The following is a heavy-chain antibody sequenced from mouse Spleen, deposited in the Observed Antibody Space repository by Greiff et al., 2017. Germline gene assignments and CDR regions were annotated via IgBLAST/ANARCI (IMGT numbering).Heavy chain of an antibody. V-gene: IGHV1-64*01. CDR1: GYTFTSYW. J-gene: IGHJ4*01. Sequence: VQLQQPGAELVKPGASVKLSCKASGYTFTSYWMHWVKQRPGQGLEWIGMIHPNSGSTNYNEKFKSKATLTVDKSSSTAYMQLSSLTSEDSAVYYCARTRYYYDGSYDAMDYWGQGTSVTVSS. CDR3: ARTRYYYDGSYDAMDY. D-gene: IGHD1-1*01. CDR2: IHPNSGST.